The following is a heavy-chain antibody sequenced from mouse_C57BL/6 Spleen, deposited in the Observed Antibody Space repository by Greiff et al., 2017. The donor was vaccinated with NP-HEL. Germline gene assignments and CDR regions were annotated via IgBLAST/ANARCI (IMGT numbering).Heavy chain of an antibody. CDR3: ARLGAPYYFDY. V-gene: IGHV1-85*01. CDR2: IYPRAGST. CDR1: GYTFTSYD. J-gene: IGHJ2*01. Sequence: VKLQESGPELVKPGASVKLSCKASGYTFTSYDINWVKQRPGQGLEWIGWIYPRAGSTKYNEKFKGKATLTVDTSSSTAYMELHSLSSEDSAVYFCARLGAPYYFDYWGQGTTLTVSS.